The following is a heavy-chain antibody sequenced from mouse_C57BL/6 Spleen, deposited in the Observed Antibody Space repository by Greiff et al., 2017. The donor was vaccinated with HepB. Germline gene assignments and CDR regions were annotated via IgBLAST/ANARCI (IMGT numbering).Heavy chain of an antibody. J-gene: IGHJ2*01. CDR3: ARSLITTVVAPYDY. Sequence: QVQLQQPGAELVKPGASVKLSCKASGYTFTSYWMHWVKQRPGQGLEWIGMIHPNSGSTNYNEKFKSKATLTVDKSSSTAYMQLSSLTSEDSAVYYCARSLITTVVAPYDYWGQGTTLTVSS. V-gene: IGHV1-64*01. CDR2: IHPNSGST. CDR1: GYTFTSYW. D-gene: IGHD1-1*01.